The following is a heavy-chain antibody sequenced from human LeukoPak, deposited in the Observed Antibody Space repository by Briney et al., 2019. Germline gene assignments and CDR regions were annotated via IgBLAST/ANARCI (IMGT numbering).Heavy chain of an antibody. CDR1: GFTFNSYW. Sequence: PGGSLRLSCAASGFTFNSYWMNWVRQAPGKGLEWVANIKQDGSEKYYVDSVKGRFTISRDNAKNSLYLQMNSLRAEDTAVYYCARRYFDYWGQGTLATVSS. CDR2: IKQDGSEK. J-gene: IGHJ4*02. CDR3: ARRYFDY. V-gene: IGHV3-7*03.